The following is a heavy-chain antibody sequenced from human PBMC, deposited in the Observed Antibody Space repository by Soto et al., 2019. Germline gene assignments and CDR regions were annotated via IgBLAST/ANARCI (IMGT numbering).Heavy chain of an antibody. CDR3: ARGDSTVYPTVWFDP. V-gene: IGHV1-18*04. J-gene: IGHJ5*02. D-gene: IGHD4-17*01. CDR2: ISNYNGDT. Sequence: QVQLVHSGPEVKKPGASGQVSCQASGYTFTRYRINWVRQAPGQGLERVGWISNYNGDTKYAEKFQGRVTLTTDTSTTTTYMALKSLTSDDTAVYFCARGDSTVYPTVWFDPWGQGTLVTVAS. CDR1: GYTFTRYR.